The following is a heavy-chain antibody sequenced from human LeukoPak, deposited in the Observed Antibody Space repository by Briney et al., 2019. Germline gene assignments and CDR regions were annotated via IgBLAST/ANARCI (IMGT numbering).Heavy chain of an antibody. V-gene: IGHV3-23*01. CDR2: ISGSGGST. CDR3: TTDLEDTAMVKYYYYCMDV. CDR1: GFTFSSYA. J-gene: IGHJ6*02. D-gene: IGHD5-18*01. Sequence: GGSLRLSCAASGFTFSSYAMSWARQAPGKGLEWVSAISGSGGSTYYADSVKGRFTISRDNSKNTLHLQMNSLKTEDTAVYYCTTDLEDTAMVKYYYYCMDVWGQGTTVTVSS.